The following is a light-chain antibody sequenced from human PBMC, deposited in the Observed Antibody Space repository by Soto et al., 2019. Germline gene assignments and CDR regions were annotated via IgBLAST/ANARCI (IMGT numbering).Light chain of an antibody. Sequence: EVVMRQSPATLSVSPGDGATLSCTASRGIGDTLAWYQHKPGQTPRLLIYDTSTRATGVPTRFSGSRSGAEFTLTINSLQSEDFAVYYCQPYDNWPLTFGGGTKVEIK. CDR3: QPYDNWPLT. J-gene: IGKJ4*01. V-gene: IGKV3-15*01. CDR2: DTS. CDR1: RGIGDT.